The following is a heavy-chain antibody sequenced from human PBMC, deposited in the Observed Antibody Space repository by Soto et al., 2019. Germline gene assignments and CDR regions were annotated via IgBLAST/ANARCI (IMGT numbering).Heavy chain of an antibody. D-gene: IGHD2-15*01. CDR2: IYYSGST. CDR1: DGSISSGGYY. V-gene: IGHV4-31*03. CDR3: ARELGYCSGGSCSGHNWFDP. Sequence: QVQLQESGPGLVKPSQTLSLTCTVSDGSISSGGYYWSWIRQHPGKGLEWIGYIYYSGSTYYNPSLKCRVTISVDTSKNQFTAKLRSVTAADKDVYYCARELGYCSGGSCSGHNWFDPWGQGTLVTVSS. J-gene: IGHJ5*02.